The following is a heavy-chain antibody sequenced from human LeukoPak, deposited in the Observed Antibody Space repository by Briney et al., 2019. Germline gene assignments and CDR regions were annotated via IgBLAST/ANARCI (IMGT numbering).Heavy chain of an antibody. D-gene: IGHD2-21*01. J-gene: IGHJ6*02. CDR1: GFTFSSYA. CDR2: ISGSGGST. Sequence: PGGSLRLSCAASGFTFSSYAMSWVRQAPGKGLEWVSAISGSGGSTYYADSVKGRFTISRDNSKNTLYLQMNSLRAEDTAVYYCAKIVTQTNTYFPWPYYYYGMDVWGQGTTVTVSS. V-gene: IGHV3-23*01. CDR3: AKIVTQTNTYFPWPYYYYGMDV.